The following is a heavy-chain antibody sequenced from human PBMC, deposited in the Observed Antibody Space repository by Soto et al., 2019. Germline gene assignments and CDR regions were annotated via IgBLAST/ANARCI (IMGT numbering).Heavy chain of an antibody. CDR3: ASSGRGGD. Sequence: GGSLRLSCAASGFSFSNHGMHWVRQAPGKGLEWVAVTSYDGSNKYEAESVKDRLIISRDNSKNTLYLQMNSLRAEDTAVYYCASSGRGGDWGQGTLVTVSS. CDR1: GFSFSNHG. V-gene: IGHV3-30*03. CDR2: TSYDGSNK. J-gene: IGHJ4*02. D-gene: IGHD3-16*01.